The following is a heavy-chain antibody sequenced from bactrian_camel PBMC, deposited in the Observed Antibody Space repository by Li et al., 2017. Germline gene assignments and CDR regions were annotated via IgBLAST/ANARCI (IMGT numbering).Heavy chain of an antibody. Sequence: QLVESGGGSVQSGGSLKLSCTASGYTYKYNCMGWFRQTPGKEREGVALIYTGDHSTYYLDSVKGRFTISLDAAKNTLYLQMNDLKPEDTAIYYCALEKEPGSWWDVDNYWGQGTQVTVS. CDR1: GYTYKYNC. D-gene: IGHD6*01. J-gene: IGHJ4*01. CDR2: IYTGDHST. V-gene: IGHV3S31*01. CDR3: ALEKEPGSWWDVDNY.